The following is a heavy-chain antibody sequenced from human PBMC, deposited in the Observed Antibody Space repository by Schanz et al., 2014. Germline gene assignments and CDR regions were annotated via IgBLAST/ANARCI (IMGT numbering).Heavy chain of an antibody. D-gene: IGHD3-9*01. Sequence: QVQLVQSGAEVKKPGASVKVSCKASGYTFTSDSMHWVRQAPGQGLEWMGMIIPILGIATYAQKFQGRLTITADKSTSTAYMELSSLRSDDTAVYYCARVQDDILTGSEYYYGMDVWGQGTTVTVSS. J-gene: IGHJ6*02. CDR1: GYTFTSDS. V-gene: IGHV1-69*09. CDR2: IIPILGIA. CDR3: ARVQDDILTGSEYYYGMDV.